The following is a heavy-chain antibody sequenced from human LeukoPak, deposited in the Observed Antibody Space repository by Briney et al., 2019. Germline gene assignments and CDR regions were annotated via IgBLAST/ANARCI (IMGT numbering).Heavy chain of an antibody. D-gene: IGHD1-26*01. J-gene: IGHJ5*02. Sequence: GGSLRLSCAASGFTSSSYGMHWVRQAPGKGLEWVTVIWYDGSNKYYADSVKGRFTISRDNSKNTLYLQMNSLRAEDTAVYYCAKEATGYSFSTSWGQGTLVTVSS. CDR1: GFTSSSYG. CDR3: AKEATGYSFSTS. V-gene: IGHV3-33*06. CDR2: IWYDGSNK.